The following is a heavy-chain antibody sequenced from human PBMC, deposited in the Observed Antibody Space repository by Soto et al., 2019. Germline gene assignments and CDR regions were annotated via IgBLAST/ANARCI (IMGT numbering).Heavy chain of an antibody. D-gene: IGHD2-15*01. Sequence: GGSLRLSCAASGFTFSNYRMNWVRQAPGKGLEWVSYISSTSSTINHADSVKGRFTISGDNAKHSLYLQMNSLRAEDTAVYYCARGWDCSGGSCYWYLDFFDYWGQGTLVTVSS. CDR2: ISSTSSTI. V-gene: IGHV3-48*01. CDR1: GFTFSNYR. J-gene: IGHJ4*02. CDR3: ARGWDCSGGSCYWYLDFFDY.